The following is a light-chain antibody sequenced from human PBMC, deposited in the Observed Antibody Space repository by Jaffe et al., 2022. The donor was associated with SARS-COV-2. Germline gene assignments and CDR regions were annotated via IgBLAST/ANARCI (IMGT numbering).Light chain of an antibody. CDR1: QDITNY. CDR3: QQYDGLPLT. CDR2: DAS. Sequence: DIQMTQSPSSLSASVGDRVTITCQATQDITNYLNWYQQKPGKAPELLIYDASSLETGVPSRFSGSGFGTDFTFTISSLQPEDIATYYCQQYDGLPLTFGGGTKVELK. J-gene: IGKJ4*01. V-gene: IGKV1-33*01.